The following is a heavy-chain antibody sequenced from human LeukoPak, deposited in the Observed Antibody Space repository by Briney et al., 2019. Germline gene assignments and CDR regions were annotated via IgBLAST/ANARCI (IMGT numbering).Heavy chain of an antibody. J-gene: IGHJ3*02. CDR3: ARDLERNHAFDI. Sequence: SETLSLTCTVSGGSISSYYWSWIRQPAGKGLEWIGRIYTSGSTNYNPSLKSRVTISVDTSKNQFSLKLSSVTAADTAVYYCARDLERNHAFDIWGQGTMVTVSS. CDR1: GGSISSYY. D-gene: IGHD1-1*01. CDR2: IYTSGST. V-gene: IGHV4-4*07.